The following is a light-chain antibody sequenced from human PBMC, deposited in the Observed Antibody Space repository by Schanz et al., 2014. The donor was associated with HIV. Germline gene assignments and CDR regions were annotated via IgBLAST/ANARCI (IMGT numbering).Light chain of an antibody. CDR3: QQYNNWPGT. CDR1: QSVNNN. Sequence: IVMTQSPVTLSVSPGERVTLSCRASQSVNNNLAWYQQKSGQPPRLLIYGASTRATGIPARFSGSGSGTEFTLTVSSLQSEDFAIYYCQQYNNWPGTFGQGTKVEIK. V-gene: IGKV3D-15*01. CDR2: GAS. J-gene: IGKJ1*01.